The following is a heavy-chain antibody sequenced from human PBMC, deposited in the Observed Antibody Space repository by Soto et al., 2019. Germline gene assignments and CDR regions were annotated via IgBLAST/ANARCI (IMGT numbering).Heavy chain of an antibody. J-gene: IGHJ4*02. D-gene: IGHD1-26*01. V-gene: IGHV3-30*18. CDR3: AKDRSGGRAEIDY. Sequence: QVQLVESEGGVVQPGRSLRLSCAASGFTFSSYGMHWVRQAPGKGLEWVAVISYDGSNKYYADSVKGRFTISRDNSKNTLYLQMNSLRAEDTAVYYCAKDRSGGRAEIDYWGQGTLVTVSS. CDR1: GFTFSSYG. CDR2: ISYDGSNK.